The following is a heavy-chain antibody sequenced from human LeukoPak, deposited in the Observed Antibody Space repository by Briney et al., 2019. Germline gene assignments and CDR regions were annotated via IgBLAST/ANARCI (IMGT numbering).Heavy chain of an antibody. Sequence: SETLSLTCAVYGGSFSGYYWSWIRQPPGKGLEWIGEINHSGSTNYNPSLKSRVTISVDTSKNQFSLKLSSVTAADTAVYYCARERSSYYDSSGYLKYWGQGTLVTVSS. J-gene: IGHJ4*02. CDR3: ARERSSYYDSSGYLKY. D-gene: IGHD3-22*01. CDR1: GGSFSGYY. CDR2: INHSGST. V-gene: IGHV4-34*01.